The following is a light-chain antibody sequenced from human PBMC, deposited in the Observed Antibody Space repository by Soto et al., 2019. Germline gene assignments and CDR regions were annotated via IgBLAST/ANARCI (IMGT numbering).Light chain of an antibody. J-gene: IGKJ3*01. CDR3: QNYNTVPPVT. Sequence: DIQMTQSPSSLSASVGDRVTITCRASQDINNYLAWYQHKPGKVPKPLIYAASTLRSGVPSRFSGSGSGTDLTLAISSLQPEDVATYYCQNYNTVPPVTFGPGTKVDV. CDR1: QDINNY. CDR2: AAS. V-gene: IGKV1-27*01.